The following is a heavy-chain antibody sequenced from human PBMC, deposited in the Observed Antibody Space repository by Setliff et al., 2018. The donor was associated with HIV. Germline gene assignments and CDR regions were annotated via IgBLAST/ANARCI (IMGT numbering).Heavy chain of an antibody. J-gene: IGHJ4*02. Sequence: PSETLSLTCTVSGGSISSSSYYWGWVRQPPGKGLEWIGSMYYSGSTYYTPSLKSRITISLDTSKNQFSLRMRSVTAADTAVYYYARVFVDTAVLRVLEYYFDSWGRGTLVTVSS. D-gene: IGHD5-18*01. CDR1: GGSISSSSYY. V-gene: IGHV4-39*07. CDR3: ARVFVDTAVLRVLEYYFDS. CDR2: MYYSGST.